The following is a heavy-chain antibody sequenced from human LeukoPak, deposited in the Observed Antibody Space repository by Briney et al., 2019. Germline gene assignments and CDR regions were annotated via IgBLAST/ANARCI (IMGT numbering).Heavy chain of an antibody. Sequence: GGSLRLSCAVSGFTVSGNYMSWVRQAPGKGLEWVSLIYSGGTTYYADSVKGRFTISRDNSKNTLYLQMNSLRAEDTAVYYCAKSNTYYYDSSGLFAFDIWGQGTMVTVSS. J-gene: IGHJ3*02. CDR1: GFTVSGNY. CDR3: AKSNTYYYDSSGLFAFDI. D-gene: IGHD3-22*01. CDR2: IYSGGTT. V-gene: IGHV3-53*01.